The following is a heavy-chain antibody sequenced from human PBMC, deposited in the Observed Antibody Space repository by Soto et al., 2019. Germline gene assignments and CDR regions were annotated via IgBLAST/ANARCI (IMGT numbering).Heavy chain of an antibody. Sequence: EVQLVESGGGLVRPGGSLRLSCAASGFTFSSYWMNWVRQAPGKGLVWVSRMNEDGGTTDYADSVKGRFTISRDNAKNSLYLHMNSLSVEDTAGYYFARDLSVSADVFGQVTPGCVS. CDR2: MNEDGGTT. J-gene: IGHJ6*02. CDR1: GFTFSSYW. V-gene: IGHV3-74*02. CDR3: ARDLSVSADV.